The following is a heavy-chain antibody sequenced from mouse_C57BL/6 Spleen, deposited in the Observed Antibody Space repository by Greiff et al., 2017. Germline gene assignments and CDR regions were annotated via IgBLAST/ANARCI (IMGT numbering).Heavy chain of an antibody. V-gene: IGHV1-61*01. J-gene: IGHJ2*01. CDR2: IYPSDSET. D-gene: IGHD1-1*01. CDR3: ARYHYYGSRYFDY. CDR1: GYTFTSYW. Sequence: QVQLKQPGAELVRPGSSVKLSCKASGYTFTSYWMDWVKQRPGQGLEWIGNIYPSDSETHYNQKFKDKATLTVDKSSSTAYMQLSSLTSEDSAVYYCARYHYYGSRYFDYWGQGTTLTVSS.